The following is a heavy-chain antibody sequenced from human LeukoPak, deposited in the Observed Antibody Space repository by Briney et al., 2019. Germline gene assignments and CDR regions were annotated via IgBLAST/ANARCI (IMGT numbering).Heavy chain of an antibody. CDR3: ARAVGGGWYVNYFDN. Sequence: PSETLSLTCTVSGGSISNFYWSWIRQPAGKGLEWIGRIYTSGSTNYNPSLKSRVTMSVDTSKNQFSLKLSFVTAADTAVYYCARAVGGGWYVNYFDNWGQGTLVTVSS. CDR2: IYTSGST. V-gene: IGHV4-4*07. J-gene: IGHJ4*02. CDR1: GGSISNFY. D-gene: IGHD6-19*01.